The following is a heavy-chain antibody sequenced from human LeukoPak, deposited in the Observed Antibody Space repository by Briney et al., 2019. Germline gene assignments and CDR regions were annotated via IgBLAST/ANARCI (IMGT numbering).Heavy chain of an antibody. J-gene: IGHJ4*02. D-gene: IGHD4-11*01. CDR3: ARGDYSSHTL. CDR2: IKTDGSDT. CDR1: GFTFSSYW. V-gene: IGHV3-74*01. Sequence: PGGSLRLSCAASGFTFSSYWMHWVRQSPGKGLVWVSRIKTDGSDTYYADSVRGRFTISRDNAKNTLYLQMDSLRAEDTAVYFCARGDYSSHTLWGQGTLVTVFS.